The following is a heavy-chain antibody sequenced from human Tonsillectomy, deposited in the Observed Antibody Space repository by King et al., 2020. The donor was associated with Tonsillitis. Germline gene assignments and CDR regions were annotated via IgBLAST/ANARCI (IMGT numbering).Heavy chain of an antibody. CDR2: IRFDGSNQ. CDR3: AKDKSNYDFRDAFDI. CDR1: GFAFSTYG. V-gene: IGHV3-30*02. Sequence: QVQLVESGGGVVQPGGSLRLSCAASGFAFSTYGIHWVRQAPGKGLEWVAFIRFDGSNQYYADSVKGRFTISRDNSNNTLYLQMNSLRAEDTAVYYCAKDKSNYDFRDAFDIWGQGTMVTVSS. D-gene: IGHD3-3*01. J-gene: IGHJ3*02.